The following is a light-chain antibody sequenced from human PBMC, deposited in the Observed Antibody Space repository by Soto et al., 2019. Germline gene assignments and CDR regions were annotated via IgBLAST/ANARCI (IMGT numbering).Light chain of an antibody. CDR3: CSYAGSSNFVV. V-gene: IGLV2-23*03. CDR2: EGS. J-gene: IGLJ3*02. Sequence: QSALTQPASVSGAPGQSITISCTGTSSDVGSYNLVSWYQQHPGKAPKLMIYEGSKRPSGVSNRFSGAKSGNTASLTNSGLQSEDEADYHCCSYAGSSNFVVFGGGTTRTVL. CDR1: SSDVGSYNL.